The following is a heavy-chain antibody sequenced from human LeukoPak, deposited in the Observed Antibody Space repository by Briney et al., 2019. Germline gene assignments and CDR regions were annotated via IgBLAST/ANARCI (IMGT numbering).Heavy chain of an antibody. D-gene: IGHD3-3*01. CDR3: ARPNYDFWSGYWFDP. Sequence: SETLSLTCAVSGYSISSGYYWGWIRQPPGKGLEWIGSIYHSGSTYYNPSLKSRVTISVDTSKNQFSLKLSSVTAADTAVYYCARPNYDFWSGYWFDPWGQGTLVTVSP. CDR1: GYSISSGYY. J-gene: IGHJ5*02. V-gene: IGHV4-38-2*01. CDR2: IYHSGST.